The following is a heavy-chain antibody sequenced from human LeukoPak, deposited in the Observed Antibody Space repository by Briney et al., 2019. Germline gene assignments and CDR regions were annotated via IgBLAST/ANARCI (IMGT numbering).Heavy chain of an antibody. D-gene: IGHD5-18*01. J-gene: IGHJ4*02. Sequence: SETLSLTCTVSGGSISSGGYYWSWIRQHPGKGLEWIGYIYYSGSTYYNPSLKSRVIISVDTSKNQFSLKLSSVTAADTAVYYCARASFYSYDIDYWGQGTLVTVSS. CDR3: ARASFYSYDIDY. CDR2: IYYSGST. V-gene: IGHV4-31*03. CDR1: GGSISSGGYY.